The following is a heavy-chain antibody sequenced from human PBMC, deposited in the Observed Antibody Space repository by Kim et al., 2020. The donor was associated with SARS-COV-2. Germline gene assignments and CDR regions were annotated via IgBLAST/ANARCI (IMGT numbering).Heavy chain of an antibody. CDR1: GGSISSYY. Sequence: SETLSLTCTVSGGSISSYYWSWIRQPPGKGLEWIGYIYYSGSTNYNPSLKSRVTISVDTSKNQFSLKLSSVTAADTAVYYCARLRYYDILTGSGAAFDIWGQGTRVTVSS. CDR3: ARLRYYDILTGSGAAFDI. J-gene: IGHJ3*02. CDR2: IYYSGST. D-gene: IGHD3-9*01. V-gene: IGHV4-59*13.